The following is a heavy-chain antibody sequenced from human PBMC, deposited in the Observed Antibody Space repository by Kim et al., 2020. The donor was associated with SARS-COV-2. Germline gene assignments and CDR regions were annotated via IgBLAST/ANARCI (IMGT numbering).Heavy chain of an antibody. CDR3: ARVMGASYYYALDV. J-gene: IGHJ6*02. CDR2: IYSGGSA. CDR1: ELNIRDNH. V-gene: IGHV3-53*01. D-gene: IGHD2-8*01. Sequence: GGSLRLSCAASELNIRDNHMTWVRQAPGKGLEWVSVIYSGGSAYYADSVKGRFTISRDSSKNTLSLQMNSLRGEDTAVYYCARVMGASYYYALDVWGQGTTVTVSS.